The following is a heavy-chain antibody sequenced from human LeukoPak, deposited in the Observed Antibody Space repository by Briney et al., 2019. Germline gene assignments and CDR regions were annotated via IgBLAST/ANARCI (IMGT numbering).Heavy chain of an antibody. D-gene: IGHD4-17*01. V-gene: IGHV1-69*04. CDR1: GGTFSSYA. Sequence: SVKVSCKASGGTFSSYAISWVRQAPGQGLEWMGRIIPILGIANYAQKFQGRVTMTRDTSTSTVYMELSSLRSEDTAIYYCARGYTVTTPLDYWGPGTLVTVSS. CDR3: ARGYTVTTPLDY. CDR2: IIPILGIA. J-gene: IGHJ4*02.